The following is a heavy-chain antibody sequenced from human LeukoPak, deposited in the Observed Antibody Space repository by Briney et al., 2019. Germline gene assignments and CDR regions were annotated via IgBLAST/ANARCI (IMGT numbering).Heavy chain of an antibody. Sequence: GSLRLSCAASGFTFSSYTMNWVRQAPGKGLEWVGRTRNKANSYTTEYAASVKGRFTISRDDSKNSLYLQMNSLKTEDTAVYYCRSMTTVTTPRGYFDYWGQGTLVTVSS. CDR3: RSMTTVTTPRGYFDY. V-gene: IGHV3-72*01. CDR1: GFTFSSYT. J-gene: IGHJ4*02. CDR2: TRNKANSYTT. D-gene: IGHD4-17*01.